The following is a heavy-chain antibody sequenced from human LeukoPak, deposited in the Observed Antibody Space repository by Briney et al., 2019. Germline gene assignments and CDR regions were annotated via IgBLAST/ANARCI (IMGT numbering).Heavy chain of an antibody. Sequence: ASVKVSCKASGYTFTGYYIHWVRQAPGQRLEWMGWINPNSGGLKYAQKFQGRVTMTRDTSISTAYMELSRLRSDDTAVYYCGRDRAFAGTAPDACDIWGQGTMVTVSS. V-gene: IGHV1-2*02. CDR1: GYTFTGYY. J-gene: IGHJ3*02. CDR3: GRDRAFAGTAPDACDI. CDR2: INPNSGGL. D-gene: IGHD6-19*01.